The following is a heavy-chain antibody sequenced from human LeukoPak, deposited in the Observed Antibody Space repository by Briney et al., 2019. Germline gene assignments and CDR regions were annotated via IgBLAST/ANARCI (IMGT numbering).Heavy chain of an antibody. CDR1: GGSISSSSYY. Sequence: SEILSLTCTVSGGSISSSSYYWGWIRQPPGKGLEWIGSIYYSGSTYYNPSHKSRVTISVDTSKNQFSLKLSSVTAADTAVYYCARRFTAMEFFDYWGQGTLVPVSS. CDR2: IYYSGST. J-gene: IGHJ4*02. CDR3: ARRFTAMEFFDY. D-gene: IGHD5-18*01. V-gene: IGHV4-39*01.